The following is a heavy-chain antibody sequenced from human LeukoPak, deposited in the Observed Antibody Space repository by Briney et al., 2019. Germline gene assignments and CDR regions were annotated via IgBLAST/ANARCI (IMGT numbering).Heavy chain of an antibody. D-gene: IGHD2-21*02. CDR1: GFAFSSSW. Sequence: GGSLRLSCAASGFAFSSSWMSWVRQAPGKGLEWVANIKPDGSEEFHVDSVKGRFTISRDNSKSSLSLQMNSLRAEDTAVYYCARYGLTAALDFWGQGTLVTVSS. CDR2: IKPDGSEE. V-gene: IGHV3-7*01. CDR3: ARYGLTAALDF. J-gene: IGHJ4*02.